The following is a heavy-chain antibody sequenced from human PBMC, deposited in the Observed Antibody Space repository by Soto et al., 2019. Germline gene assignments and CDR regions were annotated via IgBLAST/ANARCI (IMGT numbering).Heavy chain of an antibody. V-gene: IGHV3-23*01. D-gene: IGHD3-10*01. CDR3: ARDLVLLWNVIFDY. CDR1: GFTFSNYA. CDR2: ISNSGGVT. J-gene: IGHJ4*02. Sequence: GGSLRLSCAASGFTFSNYAMSWVRQAPGKGLEWVSAISNSGGVTYYADPVKGRFTISRDSSKNTLYLQMNSLRAEDTAVYFCARDLVLLWNVIFDYWGQGTLVTVSS.